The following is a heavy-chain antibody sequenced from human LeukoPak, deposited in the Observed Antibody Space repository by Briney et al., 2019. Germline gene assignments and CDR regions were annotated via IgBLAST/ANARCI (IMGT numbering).Heavy chain of an antibody. V-gene: IGHV4-39*07. Sequence: SQTLPLTCTVPGGSISSSSYYSGWIRQPPGKGPVRIGSIYYSGSTYYNPSLKSRVTISVDTSKNQFSLKLSSVTAADTAVYYCARVSSSGWYGWVNFDYWGQGTLVTVSS. CDR2: IYYSGST. J-gene: IGHJ4*02. CDR3: ARVSSSGWYGWVNFDY. D-gene: IGHD6-19*01. CDR1: GGSISSSSYY.